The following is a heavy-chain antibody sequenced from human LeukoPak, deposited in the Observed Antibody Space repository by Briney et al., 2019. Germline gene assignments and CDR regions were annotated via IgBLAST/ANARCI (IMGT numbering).Heavy chain of an antibody. J-gene: IGHJ4*02. CDR2: IYHSGTT. V-gene: IGHV4-4*02. D-gene: IGHD3-22*01. CDR1: GGSINSTNW. Sequence: PSGTLSLTCAVSGGSINSTNWWSWVRQPPGKGLEWIGEIYHSGTTNYNPSLKSRVTISVDTSKNQFSLKLSSVTAADTAVYFCARWREYYYDSSGRSLYYFDYWGQGTLVTVSS. CDR3: ARWREYYYDSSGRSLYYFDY.